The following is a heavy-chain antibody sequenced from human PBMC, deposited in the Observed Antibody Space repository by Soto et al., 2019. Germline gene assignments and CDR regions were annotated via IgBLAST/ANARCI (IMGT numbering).Heavy chain of an antibody. CDR3: ARTVDWLEHYGMDV. CDR1: GGSISSSSYY. V-gene: IGHV4-39*01. Sequence: QLQLQESGPGLVKPSETLSLTCTVSGGSISSSSYYWGWIRQPPGKGLEWIGSIYYSGSTYYNPSLKSRVTISVDTSKNQFSLKLSSVTAADTAVYYCARTVDWLEHYGMDVWGQGTTVTVSS. CDR2: IYYSGST. J-gene: IGHJ6*02. D-gene: IGHD3-9*01.